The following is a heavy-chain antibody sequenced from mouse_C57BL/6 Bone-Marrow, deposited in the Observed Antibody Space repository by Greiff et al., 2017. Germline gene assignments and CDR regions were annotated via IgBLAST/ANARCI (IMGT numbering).Heavy chain of an antibody. Sequence: VQLQQSGPELVKPGASVKISCKASGYAFSSSWMNWVKQRPGKGLEWIGRIYPGDGDTKYNEKFKGKATLTADKSSSTAYMQLSSLTSEDSAVYFCASSAYYVNPLYWGKGTLVTVSA. J-gene: IGHJ3*01. CDR3: ASSAYYVNPLY. D-gene: IGHD2-10*01. CDR1: GYAFSSSW. V-gene: IGHV1-82*01. CDR2: IYPGDGDT.